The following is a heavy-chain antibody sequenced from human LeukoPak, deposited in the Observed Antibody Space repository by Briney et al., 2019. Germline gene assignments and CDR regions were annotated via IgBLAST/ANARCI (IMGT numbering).Heavy chain of an antibody. CDR2: ISYDGSNK. D-gene: IGHD2-15*01. CDR1: GFTFSSYA. Sequence: GGSLRLSCAASGFTFSSYAMHWVRQAPGKGLEWVAVISYDGSNKYYADSVKGRFTISRDNSKNTLYLQMNSLRAEDTAVYYCARDDIVVVVAPSHYYGMDVWGQGTTVTVSS. V-gene: IGHV3-30-3*01. J-gene: IGHJ6*02. CDR3: ARDDIVVVVAPSHYYGMDV.